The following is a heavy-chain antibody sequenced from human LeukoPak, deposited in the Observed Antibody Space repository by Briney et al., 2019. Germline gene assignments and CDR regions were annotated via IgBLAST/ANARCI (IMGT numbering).Heavy chain of an antibody. CDR2: IYTDGST. V-gene: IGHV4-4*09. CDR3: AKTGNGYDPLYYYYYMDV. Sequence: PSETLSLTCAVYGGSFSGYYWSWIRQPPGKGLEWLAFIYTDGSTNYNPSLKSRVTISVDTSSNQFSLKLSSVTAADTAVYFCAKTGNGYDPLYYYYYMDVWGKGTTVTVSS. J-gene: IGHJ6*03. CDR1: GGSFSGYY. D-gene: IGHD5-12*01.